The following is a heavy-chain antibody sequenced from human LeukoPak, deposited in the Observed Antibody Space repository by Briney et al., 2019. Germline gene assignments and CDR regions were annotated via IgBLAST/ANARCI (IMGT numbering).Heavy chain of an antibody. CDR1: GSTFSSYG. Sequence: GGSLRLSCAASGSTFSSYGTHWVRQAPGKGLEWVAVIWYDGSNKYYADSVKGRFTISRDNSKNTLYLQMNSLRAEDTAVYYCARDAVYSSSWQYYWGQGTLVTVSS. CDR2: IWYDGSNK. CDR3: ARDAVYSSSWQYY. J-gene: IGHJ4*02. D-gene: IGHD6-13*01. V-gene: IGHV3-33*01.